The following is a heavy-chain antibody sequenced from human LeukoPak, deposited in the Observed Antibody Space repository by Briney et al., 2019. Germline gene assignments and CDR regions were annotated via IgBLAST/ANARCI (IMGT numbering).Heavy chain of an antibody. CDR1: GGTFSSYA. Sequence: GASVKVSCKASGGTFSSYAISWVRQAPGQGLEWMGGIIPIFGTANYAQKFQGRVTITADESTSTAYMELSSLRSEDTAEYYCARGASAHDIVVVPAAHPVNDWFDPWGQGTLVTVSS. CDR2: IIPIFGTA. D-gene: IGHD2-2*01. V-gene: IGHV1-69*13. J-gene: IGHJ5*02. CDR3: ARGASAHDIVVVPAAHPVNDWFDP.